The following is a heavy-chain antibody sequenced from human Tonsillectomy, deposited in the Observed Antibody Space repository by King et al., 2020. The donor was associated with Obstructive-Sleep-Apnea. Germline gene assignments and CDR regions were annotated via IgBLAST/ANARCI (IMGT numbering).Heavy chain of an antibody. CDR3: AHSQITILDYFDY. CDR1: GFSLSSTGVG. D-gene: IGHD3-9*01. V-gene: IGHV2-5*02. J-gene: IGHJ4*02. Sequence: ITLKESGPTLVKPTQTLTLTCTFSGFSLSSTGVGVGWIRQSPGKALECLAVIFCDDDNRYSPSLKSRLTITKDTSKNQVVLTMTSMDPVDTVTYYCAHSQITILDYFDYWGQGTLVTVSS. CDR2: IFCDDDN.